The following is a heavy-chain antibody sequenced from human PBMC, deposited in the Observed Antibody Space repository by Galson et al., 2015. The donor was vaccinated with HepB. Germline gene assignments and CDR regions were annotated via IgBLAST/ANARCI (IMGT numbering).Heavy chain of an antibody. CDR1: GFTFDHHA. J-gene: IGHJ4*02. CDR2: ISWNSGGI. CDR3: AKDKAVLLWLGEFDN. Sequence: SLRLSCAASGFTFDHHAMHWVRQVPGKGLEWVSGISWNSGGIHYADSVRGRFTISRDNAKNSLYLQMNSLTEEDTALYYCAKDKAVLLWLGEFDNWGQGTLVTVSS. V-gene: IGHV3-9*01. D-gene: IGHD3-10*01.